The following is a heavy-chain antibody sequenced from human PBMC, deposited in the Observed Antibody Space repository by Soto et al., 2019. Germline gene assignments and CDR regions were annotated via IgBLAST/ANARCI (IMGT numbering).Heavy chain of an antibody. J-gene: IGHJ4*02. D-gene: IGHD5-12*01. Sequence: GRSLRLSCAASGFPLSNYGMHWVRQVPGKGLEWVAFISYDGSNKLYADSVKGRFTISRDNSKNSQYLQMNSLRAEDTAVYYCAKGYRGYDGSEYYFDYWGQGTLVTVPS. CDR1: GFPLSNYG. V-gene: IGHV3-30*18. CDR2: ISYDGSNK. CDR3: AKGYRGYDGSEYYFDY.